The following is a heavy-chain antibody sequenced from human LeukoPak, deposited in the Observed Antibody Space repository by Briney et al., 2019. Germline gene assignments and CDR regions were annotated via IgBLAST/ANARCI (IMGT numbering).Heavy chain of an antibody. CDR2: ISYGGST. CDR3: AGYYYDSSCYFG. V-gene: IGHV4-39*01. D-gene: IGHD3-22*01. J-gene: IGHJ4*02. Sequence: SETLSLTCTVSGVSISGVGYYWGWIRQPPGKGLEWIGSISYGGSTYYNPSLKSRVFIYVDMSKNQVSLKLSSVTAADTALYYCAGYYYDSSCYFGCGQGTLVTVSS. CDR1: GVSISGVGYY.